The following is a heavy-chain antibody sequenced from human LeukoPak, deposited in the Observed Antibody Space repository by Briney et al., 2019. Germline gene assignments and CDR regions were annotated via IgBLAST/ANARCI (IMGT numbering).Heavy chain of an antibody. CDR1: GFSFSGYW. CDR3: ARSASGYDS. J-gene: IGHJ5*02. CDR2: IDDDGTGT. D-gene: IGHD5-12*01. V-gene: IGHV3-74*01. Sequence: GGSLRLSCAASGFSFSGYWMHWVRQAPGNGVVWVSRIDDDGTGTTYADSVKGRFTISRDNAKNTLYLQMNSLRVEDTAVYYCARSASGYDSWGQGTLVTVSS.